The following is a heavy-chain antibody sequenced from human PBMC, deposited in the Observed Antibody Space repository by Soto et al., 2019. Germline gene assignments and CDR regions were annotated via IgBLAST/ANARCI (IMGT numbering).Heavy chain of an antibody. CDR2: VRTKANNYAT. Sequence: GGSLRLSCAASGFTFSGSTIHWVRQASGKGLEWVGRVRTKANNYATAYTESVKGRFTISRDDSENTAYLQMDSLKTEDMAVYYCTSSSASFHWGQGTLVTVSS. D-gene: IGHD6-19*01. CDR3: TSSSASFH. J-gene: IGHJ4*02. V-gene: IGHV3-73*01. CDR1: GFTFSGST.